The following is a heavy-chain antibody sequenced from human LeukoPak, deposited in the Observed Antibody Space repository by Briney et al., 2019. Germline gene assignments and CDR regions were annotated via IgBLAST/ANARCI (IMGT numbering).Heavy chain of an antibody. V-gene: IGHV1-2*02. CDR1: GYTFTGYY. Sequence: ASVKVSRKASGYTFTGYYMHWVRQAPGQGLEWMGWINPKSGGTNYAQKFQGRVTMTRDTSISTAYMELSRLRSDDTAVYYCARDNGIGYCSSTSCYKHFQHWGQGTLVTVSS. CDR3: ARDNGIGYCSSTSCYKHFQH. CDR2: INPKSGGT. J-gene: IGHJ1*01. D-gene: IGHD2-2*02.